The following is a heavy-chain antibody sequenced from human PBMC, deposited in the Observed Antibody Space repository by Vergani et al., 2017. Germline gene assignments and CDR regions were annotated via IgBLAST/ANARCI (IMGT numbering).Heavy chain of an antibody. Sequence: QVTLKESGPVLVKPTETLTLTCTVSGFSLSNARMGVSWIRQPPGKALEWLAHIFSNDEESYSTSLKSRLTISKDTSKSQVVLTMTNMDPVDTATYYCARIVDYYDSSGYRFDYWGQGTLVTVSS. CDR3: ARIVDYYDSSGYRFDY. D-gene: IGHD3-22*01. V-gene: IGHV2-26*01. CDR2: IFSNDEE. J-gene: IGHJ4*02. CDR1: GFSLSNARMG.